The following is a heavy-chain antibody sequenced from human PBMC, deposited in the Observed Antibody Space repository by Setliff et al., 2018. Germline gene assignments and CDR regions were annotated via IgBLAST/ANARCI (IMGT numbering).Heavy chain of an antibody. CDR3: AKDLNRWFGEFAFDV. Sequence: ASVKVSCKTSGYTFTDFYIQWVRQAPGQGLEWMGWINPYTGDTDYAPKFQGRVTVTRDTSVTTAYMDLTRLRSDDTAVYYCAKDLNRWFGEFAFDVWGQGTMVTVSS. J-gene: IGHJ3*01. CDR1: GYTFTDFY. CDR2: INPYTGDT. D-gene: IGHD3-10*01. V-gene: IGHV1-2*02.